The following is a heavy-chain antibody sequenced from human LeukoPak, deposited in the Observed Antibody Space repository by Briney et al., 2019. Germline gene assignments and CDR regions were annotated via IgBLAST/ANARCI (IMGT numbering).Heavy chain of an antibody. CDR2: IYYSGST. V-gene: IGHV4-59*01. Sequence: SETLSLTCTVSGGSISSYYWSWIRQPPGKGLEWIGYIYYSGSTNYNPSLKSRVTISVDTSKNQFSLKLSSVTAADTAVYYCARVPYGDYEDAIDIWGQGTMVTVSS. CDR1: GGSISSYY. J-gene: IGHJ3*02. CDR3: ARVPYGDYEDAIDI. D-gene: IGHD4-17*01.